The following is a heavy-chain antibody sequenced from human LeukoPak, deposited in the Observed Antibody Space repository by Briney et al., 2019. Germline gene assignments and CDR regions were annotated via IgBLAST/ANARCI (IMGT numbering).Heavy chain of an antibody. Sequence: GGSLRLSCAASGFTFSSYDMHWVRHATGKSLEWVSAIGTAGDTFYPGSVKGRFTISRENAKNSLYLQMNSLRAGDTAVYYCARGRGSWFDPWGQGTLVTVSS. CDR3: ARGRGSWFDP. CDR2: IGTAGDT. J-gene: IGHJ5*02. CDR1: GFTFSSYD. D-gene: IGHD1-26*01. V-gene: IGHV3-13*01.